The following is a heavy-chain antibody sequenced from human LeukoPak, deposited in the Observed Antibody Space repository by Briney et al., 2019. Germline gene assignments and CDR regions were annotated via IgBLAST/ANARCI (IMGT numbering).Heavy chain of an antibody. CDR2: ISSIRNYI. CDR1: KFTFSDYS. J-gene: IGHJ4*02. Sequence: PGGSLRLSCAASKFTFSDYSMSWVRQAPGKGLEWVSSISSIRNYIYYADSVKGRFTVSRDNAKNSLYLQMNSLRAEDTAVYYCARGGDSSSPNYWGQGTLVTVSS. D-gene: IGHD6-13*01. V-gene: IGHV3-21*01. CDR3: ARGGDSSSPNY.